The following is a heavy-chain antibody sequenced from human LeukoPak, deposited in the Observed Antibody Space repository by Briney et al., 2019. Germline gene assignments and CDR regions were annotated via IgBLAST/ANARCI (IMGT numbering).Heavy chain of an antibody. CDR2: ISAYNGNT. D-gene: IGHD3-22*01. Sequence: ASVKVSCKASGYTFTSYGISWVRQAPGQGLEWMGWISAYNGNTNYAQKLQGRVTMTTDTSTSTAYMELRSLRSDDTAVYYCASSYYYDSSGYYYSGFGAFDIWGQGTMVTVSS. CDR3: ASSYYYDSSGYYYSGFGAFDI. CDR1: GYTFTSYG. J-gene: IGHJ3*02. V-gene: IGHV1-18*01.